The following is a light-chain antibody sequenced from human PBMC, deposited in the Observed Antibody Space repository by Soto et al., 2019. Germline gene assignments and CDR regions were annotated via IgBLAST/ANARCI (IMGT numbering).Light chain of an antibody. CDR2: GAS. J-gene: IGKJ1*01. V-gene: IGKV3-15*01. Sequence: EIVMTQSPATLSVSPGERATLSCRASQSVDSKLAWYQQKPGQGPRLLIYGASSRATGIPARFNGSGSGTEFTLTISSLQSEDFAVYYCQHYSTWLWTFGQGTKVEIK. CDR1: QSVDSK. CDR3: QHYSTWLWT.